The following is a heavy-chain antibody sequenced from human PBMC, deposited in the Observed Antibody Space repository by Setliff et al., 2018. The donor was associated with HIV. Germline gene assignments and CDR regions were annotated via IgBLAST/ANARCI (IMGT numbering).Heavy chain of an antibody. CDR2: IYHSGST. J-gene: IGHJ5*02. CDR1: GYSISSGYY. CDR3: AREGTVGDYYDSSGYYYVGVTNWFDP. V-gene: IGHV4-38-2*02. D-gene: IGHD3-22*01. Sequence: PSETLSLTCAVSGYSISSGYYWGWIRQPPGKGLEWIGSIYHSGSTYHNPSLKSRVTISVDTSKNQFSLKLSSVTAADTAVYYCAREGTVGDYYDSSGYYYVGVTNWFDPWGQGTLVTVSS.